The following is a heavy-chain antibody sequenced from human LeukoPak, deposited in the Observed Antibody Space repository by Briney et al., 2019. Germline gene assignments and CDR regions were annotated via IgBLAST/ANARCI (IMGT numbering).Heavy chain of an antibody. V-gene: IGHV4-4*09. J-gene: IGHJ4*02. CDR3: ARHYCTGASCPDYFDY. CDR2: IYPTGST. CDR1: GGSISTYY. Sequence: SETLSLTCTVSGGSISTYYWSWIRQPPGTPLEWVGYIYPTGSTDYNPSLKSRVTISVDTSKNQISLSLTSVTAADTAIYYCARHYCTGASCPDYFDYWGQGTLVAVSS. D-gene: IGHD2-15*01.